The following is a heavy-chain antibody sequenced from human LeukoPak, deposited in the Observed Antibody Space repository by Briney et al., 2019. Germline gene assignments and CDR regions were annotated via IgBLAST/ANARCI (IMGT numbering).Heavy chain of an antibody. Sequence: SETLSLTCAVSGYSISSGYYWGWIRQPPGKGLEWIGSIYHSGSTHYNPSLKSRVTISVDTSKNQFSLKLSSVTAADTAVYYCARGPLRYYFDYWGQGTLVTVSS. V-gene: IGHV4-38-2*01. J-gene: IGHJ4*02. CDR1: GYSISSGYY. CDR2: IYHSGST. CDR3: ARGPLRYYFDY.